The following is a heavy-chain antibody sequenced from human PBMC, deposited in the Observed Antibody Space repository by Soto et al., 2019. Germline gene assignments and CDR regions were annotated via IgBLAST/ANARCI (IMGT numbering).Heavy chain of an antibody. CDR3: ARSEEHTAIIPDAFDI. Sequence: PVASVKVSCKASGYTFTSYDINWVRQATGQGLEWMGWMNPNSGNTGYAQKFQGRVTMTRNTSISTAYMELSSLRSEDTAVYYCARSEEHTAIIPDAFDIWGQGTMVTVSS. J-gene: IGHJ3*02. CDR2: MNPNSGNT. D-gene: IGHD5-18*01. CDR1: GYTFTSYD. V-gene: IGHV1-8*01.